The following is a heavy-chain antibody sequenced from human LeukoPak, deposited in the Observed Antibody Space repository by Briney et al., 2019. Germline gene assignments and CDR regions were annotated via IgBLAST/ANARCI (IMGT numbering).Heavy chain of an antibody. J-gene: IGHJ4*02. V-gene: IGHV4-39*01. CDR2: IYYTGST. CDR3: AKTAKYYYGSETYYFFEY. Sequence: PSETLSLTCTVSGGSISSSSYYWGWIRQPPGKGLEWIGNIYYTGSTYYNPSLKSRVTISVETSKNQFSLKLTSVTPADTAVYYCAKTAKYYYGSETYYFFEYWGQGTLVTVSS. D-gene: IGHD3-10*01. CDR1: GGSISSSSYY.